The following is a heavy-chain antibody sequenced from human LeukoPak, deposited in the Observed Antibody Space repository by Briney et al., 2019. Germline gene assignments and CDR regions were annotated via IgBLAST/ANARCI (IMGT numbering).Heavy chain of an antibody. CDR3: ASKRGYSYGLDY. J-gene: IGHJ4*02. CDR2: INPSGGST. V-gene: IGHV1-46*01. CDR1: GYTFTSNY. D-gene: IGHD5-18*01. Sequence: ASVKVSCKASGYTFTSNYMHWVRQAPGQGLEWMGIINPSGGSTSYAQKFQGRVTITADESTSTGYMELSSLRSEDTAVYYCASKRGYSYGLDYWGQGTLVTVSS.